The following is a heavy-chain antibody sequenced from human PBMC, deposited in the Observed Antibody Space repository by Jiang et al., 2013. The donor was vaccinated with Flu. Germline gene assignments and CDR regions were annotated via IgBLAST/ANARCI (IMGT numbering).Heavy chain of an antibody. CDR2: IYTTGST. CDR1: GDSMSSYY. CDR3: ARGPRIDGYNWAFDI. Sequence: LLKPSETLSLTCNVSGDSMSSYYWTWIRQPAGKGLEWIGHIYTTGSTNYNPSLKSRVTMSIDTSKKQFSLNLTSVTAADTAAYYCARGPRIDGYNWAFDIWGQGT. D-gene: IGHD5-24*01. J-gene: IGHJ3*02. V-gene: IGHV4-4*07.